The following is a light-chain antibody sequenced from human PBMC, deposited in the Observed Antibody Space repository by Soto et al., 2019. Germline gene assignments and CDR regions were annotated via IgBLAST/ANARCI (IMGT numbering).Light chain of an antibody. J-gene: IGKJ1*01. V-gene: IGKV1-27*01. CDR3: QRYNSAPWT. CDR1: QGISNY. CDR2: AAS. Sequence: DIQMTQSPASLSASVGDRVIITCRASQGISNYLAWYQHKPGKAPKLLIYAASTLQSGVPSRFSGSGSGTDFTLSISSRQPEDVATYYCQRYNSAPWTFGQGTKVEIK.